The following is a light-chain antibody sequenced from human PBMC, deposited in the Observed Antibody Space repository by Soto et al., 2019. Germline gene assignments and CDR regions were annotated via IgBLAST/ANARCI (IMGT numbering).Light chain of an antibody. CDR1: QSISSW. J-gene: IGKJ1*01. Sequence: DMQMTQSPSTLSASVGDRVSITCRASQSISSWLAWYQQKPGKAPKLLIYKASSLESGVPSRFSGSGSGTEFTLTISSLQPDDFATYYCQQYNSYPWTFGQGTKVDNK. CDR2: KAS. V-gene: IGKV1-5*03. CDR3: QQYNSYPWT.